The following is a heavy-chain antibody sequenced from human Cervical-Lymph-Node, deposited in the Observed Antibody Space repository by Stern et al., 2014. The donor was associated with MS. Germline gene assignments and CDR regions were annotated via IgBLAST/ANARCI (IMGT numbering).Heavy chain of an antibody. CDR1: GGPFSSHG. V-gene: IGHV1-69*09. Sequence: QLVQSGAEVKRPGSSVKVSCKASGGPFSSHGIRWVRQAPGRGLEWMGRIIPILGLPTYAQALEGRSTITADTSDTTGQLDLTSLRYEDTAVYYCARVTILMRDGPDFWGQGTLVTVSS. J-gene: IGHJ4*02. CDR2: IIPILGLP. D-gene: IGHD3-16*01. CDR3: ARVTILMRDGPDF.